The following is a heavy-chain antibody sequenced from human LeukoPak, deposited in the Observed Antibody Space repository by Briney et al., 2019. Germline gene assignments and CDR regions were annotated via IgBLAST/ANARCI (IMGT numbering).Heavy chain of an antibody. D-gene: IGHD3-16*01. V-gene: IGHV3-53*01. CDR2: IYSGGST. CDR1: GFTFSSNG. CDR3: ARDYDYIWGSYFSY. J-gene: IGHJ4*02. Sequence: GGSLRLSCAASGFTFSSNGMHWVRQAPGKGLEWVSFIYSGGSTHYADSVKGRFTISRDNSKNTVYLQMNSLRAEDTAVYYCARDYDYIWGSYFSYWGQGTLVTVSS.